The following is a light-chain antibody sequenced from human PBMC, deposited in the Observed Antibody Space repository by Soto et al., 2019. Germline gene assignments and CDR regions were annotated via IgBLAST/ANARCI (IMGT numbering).Light chain of an antibody. CDR2: YDS. V-gene: IGLV3-21*04. CDR3: QAWDSSSDVV. Sequence: SYELTQPPSVSVAPGKTARITCGGNNIGSKSVHWYQQKPGQAPVLVIYYDSDRPSGIPERFSGSNSGNTATLTISRVEAGDEADYYCQAWDSSSDVVFGGGTQLTVL. J-gene: IGLJ2*01. CDR1: NIGSKS.